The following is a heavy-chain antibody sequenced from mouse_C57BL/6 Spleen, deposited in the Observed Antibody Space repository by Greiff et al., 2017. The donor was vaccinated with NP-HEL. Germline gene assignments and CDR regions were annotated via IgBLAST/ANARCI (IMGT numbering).Heavy chain of an antibody. CDR1: GYTFTEYT. V-gene: IGHV1-62-2*01. CDR3: ARHEGANYDYDVYAMDY. D-gene: IGHD2-4*01. CDR2: FYPGSGSI. Sequence: VQLQQSGAELVKPGASVKLSCKASGYTFTEYTIHWVKQRSGQGLEWIGWFYPGSGSIKYNEKFKDKATLTADKSSSTVYMALSRLTSEYSAVYFCARHEGANYDYDVYAMDYWGQGTSVTVSS. J-gene: IGHJ4*01.